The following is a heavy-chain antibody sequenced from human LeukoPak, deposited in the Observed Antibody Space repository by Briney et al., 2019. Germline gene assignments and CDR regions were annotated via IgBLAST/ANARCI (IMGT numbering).Heavy chain of an antibody. V-gene: IGHV4-34*01. D-gene: IGHD5-18*01. CDR2: INHSGST. CDR1: GGSFSGYY. J-gene: IGHJ2*01. CDR3: ARVTAYRRYFDL. Sequence: TSETLSLTCAVYGGSFSGYYWSWIRQPPGKGLEWIGEINHSGSTNYNPSLKSRVTISVDTSKNQFSLKPSSVTAADTAVYYCARVTAYRRYFDLWGRGTLVTVSS.